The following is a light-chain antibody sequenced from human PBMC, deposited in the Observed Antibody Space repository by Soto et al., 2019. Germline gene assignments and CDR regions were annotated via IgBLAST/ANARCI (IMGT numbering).Light chain of an antibody. CDR2: GAS. J-gene: IGKJ1*01. CDR1: QSISSGY. CDR3: QHYGSSTRT. Sequence: EVVLTQSPGTLSLSPGDTATLSCRATQSISSGYLAWYQQKPGQAPRLLIYGASSRANGIPDRFSGIGSGADFTLTITGLEPDDFAVYYCQHYGSSTRTFGQGTKVDI. V-gene: IGKV3-20*01.